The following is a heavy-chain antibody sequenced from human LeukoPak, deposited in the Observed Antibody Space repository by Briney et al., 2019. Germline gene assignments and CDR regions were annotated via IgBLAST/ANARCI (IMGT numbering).Heavy chain of an antibody. V-gene: IGHV3-23*01. CDR1: GFSFNNYV. CDR3: AKTVVVITFRFDS. J-gene: IGHJ4*02. Sequence: GGSLRLSCAASGFSFNNYVMSWVRQAPGKGLEWVSAISGDGARTYYADSVKGRFTISRDNSKNTLDLQMNSLRAEDTAIYYCAKTVVVITFRFDSWGQGSLVTVSS. D-gene: IGHD2-21*01. CDR2: ISGDGART.